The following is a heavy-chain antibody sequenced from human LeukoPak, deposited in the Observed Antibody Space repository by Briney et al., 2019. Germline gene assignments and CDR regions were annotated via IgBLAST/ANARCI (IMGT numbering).Heavy chain of an antibody. D-gene: IGHD4-23*01. CDR1: GFAFSSQA. CDR3: AREGNTNSLWVKWFDP. CDR2: ISGSGGST. J-gene: IGHJ5*02. V-gene: IGHV3-23*01. Sequence: GGSLRLSCAASGFAFSSQAMGWVRQAPGKGLEWVSSISGSGGSTYYADSVKGRFTISRDNSKNTLYLQMDSLRAEDAAIYYCAREGNTNSLWVKWFDPWGQGTLVTVSS.